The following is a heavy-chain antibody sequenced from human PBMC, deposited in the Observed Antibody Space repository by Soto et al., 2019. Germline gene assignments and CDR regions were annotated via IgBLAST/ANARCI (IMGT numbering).Heavy chain of an antibody. J-gene: IGHJ6*02. V-gene: IGHV4-59*01. D-gene: IGHD6-6*01. CDR3: AGAFCSLVLGYYYGMDV. CDR1: GGSISSYY. CDR2: IYYSGST. Sequence: SETLSLTXTVSGGSISSYYWSWIRQPPGKGLEWIGYIYYSGSTNYNPSLKRRVTISVDTSKNQFSLKLSSVTAADTAVYYCAGAFCSLVLGYYYGMDVWGQGTTVTVSS.